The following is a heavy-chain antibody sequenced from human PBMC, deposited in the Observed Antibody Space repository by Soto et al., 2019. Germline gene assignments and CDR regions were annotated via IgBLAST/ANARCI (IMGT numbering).Heavy chain of an antibody. CDR2: ITSDGSPI. CDR3: AGGEMSTISFDY. CDR1: GFTFSDYY. J-gene: IGHJ4*02. D-gene: IGHD1-1*01. Sequence: QVQLVESGGGLVKPGGSLRLSCAASGFTFSDYYMSWIRQAPGKGLEWVSYITSDGSPIYYADSVRGRFTISRDSAKNSVSLQRNSLRAEDTAMYYCAGGEMSTISFDYWGQGTLVTVSS. V-gene: IGHV3-11*01.